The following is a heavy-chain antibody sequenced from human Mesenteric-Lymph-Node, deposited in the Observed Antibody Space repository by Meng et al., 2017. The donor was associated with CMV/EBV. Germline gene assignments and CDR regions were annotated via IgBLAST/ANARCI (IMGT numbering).Heavy chain of an antibody. Sequence: LRLSCAISGDSVSSNSAAWNWIRQSPSGGLEWLGRTYYRSKWYNDYAVSVKSRITINPDTSKNQFSLQLNSVTPEDTAVYYCARGSASSSWPELYYYYYGMDVWGQGTTVTVSS. CDR1: GDSVSSNSAA. CDR3: ARGSASSSWPELYYYYYGMDV. CDR2: TYYRSKWYN. V-gene: IGHV6-1*01. J-gene: IGHJ6*02. D-gene: IGHD6-13*01.